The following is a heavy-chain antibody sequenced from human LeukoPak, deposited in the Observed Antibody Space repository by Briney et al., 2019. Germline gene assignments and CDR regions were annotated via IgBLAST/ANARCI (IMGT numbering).Heavy chain of an antibody. Sequence: VASVKVSCKASGYIFTGFYMHWVRQAPGQGPEWMGWINPNTGGTTYARRFQGRVTMTRDTSITTAYIELSRLTSDDTAVYYCAREFSRTWPFDYWGQGTLVTVSS. CDR2: INPNTGGT. J-gene: IGHJ4*02. D-gene: IGHD6-13*01. V-gene: IGHV1-2*02. CDR1: GYIFTGFY. CDR3: AREFSRTWPFDY.